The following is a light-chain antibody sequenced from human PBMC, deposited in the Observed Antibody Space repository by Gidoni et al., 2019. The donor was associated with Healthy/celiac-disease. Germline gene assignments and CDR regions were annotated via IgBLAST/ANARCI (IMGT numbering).Light chain of an antibody. J-gene: IGLJ2*01. CDR1: NIGSKS. CDR3: QVWDSSSDHLVV. Sequence: SYVLTQPPSVSVAPGQTARITCGGNNIGSKSVHWYQQKPGQAPVLVVYDDSHRPAGIPERCSGSKSGNTATLTISRVEAGDEADYYCQVWDSSSDHLVVFGGGTKLTVL. CDR2: DDS. V-gene: IGLV3-21*02.